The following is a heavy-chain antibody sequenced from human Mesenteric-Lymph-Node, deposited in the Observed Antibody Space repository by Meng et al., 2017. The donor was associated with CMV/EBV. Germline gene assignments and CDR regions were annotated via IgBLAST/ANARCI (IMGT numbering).Heavy chain of an antibody. J-gene: IGHJ4*02. CDR3: ARNHFDY. CDR1: GFTFSSYS. V-gene: IGHV3-21*06. Sequence: GESLKISCAASGFTFSSYSMNWVRQAPGKGLEWVSSISSSSSYIYYADSIKGRFTISRDNYKNTLYLQMNSVRAEDTAVYYCARNHFDYWGQGTLVTVSS. CDR2: ISSSSSYI.